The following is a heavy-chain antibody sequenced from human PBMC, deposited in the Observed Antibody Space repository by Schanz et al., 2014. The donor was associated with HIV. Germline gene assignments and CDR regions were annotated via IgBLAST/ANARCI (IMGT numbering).Heavy chain of an antibody. J-gene: IGHJ4*02. CDR3: ARGAAEMATMTPWRY. D-gene: IGHD5-12*01. CDR2: ISAYNGNT. Sequence: QVQLVQSGAEVSEPGASVKVSCKASGYAFSDYYLHWVRKAPGQGLEWMGWISAYNGNTNYAQKLQGRVTMTTDTSTSTAYMDLRSLRSDDTAVYYCARGAAEMATMTPWRYWGQGTLVTVSS. V-gene: IGHV1-18*04. CDR1: GYAFSDYY.